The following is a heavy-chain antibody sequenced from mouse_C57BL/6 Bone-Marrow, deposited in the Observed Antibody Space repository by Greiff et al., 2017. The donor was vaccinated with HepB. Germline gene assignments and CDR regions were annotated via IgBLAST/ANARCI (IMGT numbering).Heavy chain of an antibody. Sequence: EVNVVESGGGLVQPKGSLKLSCAASGFSFNTYAMNWVRQAPGTGLEWVARIRSKSNNYATYYADSVKDRFTISRDDSESMLYLQMNNLKTEDTAMYYCVRRGYDYLSWFAYWGQGTLVTVSA. D-gene: IGHD2-4*01. CDR2: IRSKSNNYAT. J-gene: IGHJ3*01. V-gene: IGHV10-1*01. CDR3: VRRGYDYLSWFAY. CDR1: GFSFNTYA.